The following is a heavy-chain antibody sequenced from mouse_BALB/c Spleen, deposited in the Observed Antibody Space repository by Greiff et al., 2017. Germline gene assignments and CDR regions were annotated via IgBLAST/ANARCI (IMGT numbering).Heavy chain of an antibody. CDR3: ARGNYWYFDV. CDR1: GFSLTSYG. J-gene: IGHJ1*01. CDR2: IWSGGST. V-gene: IGHV2-2*02. Sequence: VQLQQSGPGLVQPSQSLSITCTVSGFSLTSYGVHWVRQSPGKGLEWLGVIWSGGSTDYNAAFISRLSISKDNSKSQVFFKMNSLQANDTAIYYCARGNYWYFDVWGAGTTVTVSS. D-gene: IGHD2-1*01.